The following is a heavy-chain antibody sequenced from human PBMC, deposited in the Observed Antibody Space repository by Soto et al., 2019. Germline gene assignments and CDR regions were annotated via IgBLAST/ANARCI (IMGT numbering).Heavy chain of an antibody. D-gene: IGHD6-13*01. J-gene: IGHJ3*02. Sequence: EVQLVESGGGLVQPGGSLRLSCAASGFTVSSNYMSWVRQAPGKGLEWVSVIYSGGSTYYADSVKGRFTISRDNSKNTLYLQMNSLRAEDTAVYYCVREIRWYEDAFDIWGQGTMVTVSS. CDR1: GFTVSSNY. V-gene: IGHV3-66*01. CDR2: IYSGGST. CDR3: VREIRWYEDAFDI.